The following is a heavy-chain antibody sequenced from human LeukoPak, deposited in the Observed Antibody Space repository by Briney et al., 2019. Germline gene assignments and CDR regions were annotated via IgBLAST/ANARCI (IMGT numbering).Heavy chain of an antibody. Sequence: GGSLRLSCSASGFTFSSYAMHWVRQAPGKGLEYVSAISSNGGSPYYADSVKGRFTISRDNSKNTLYLQMSSLRAEDTAVYYCVKDRRGSSGVGYFDYWGQGTLVTVSS. D-gene: IGHD6-6*01. V-gene: IGHV3-64D*06. CDR2: ISSNGGSP. J-gene: IGHJ4*02. CDR3: VKDRRGSSGVGYFDY. CDR1: GFTFSSYA.